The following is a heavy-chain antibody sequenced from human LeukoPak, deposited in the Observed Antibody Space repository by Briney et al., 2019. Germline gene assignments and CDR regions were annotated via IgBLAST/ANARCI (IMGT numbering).Heavy chain of an antibody. CDR1: GVTFINYG. CDR2: ISGSGGST. J-gene: IGHJ4*02. CDR3: AKGHSAHGTGFDC. Sequence: GGSLRLSCAAPGVTFINYGMSWVRRAPGKGLEWVSGISGSGGSTYYADSVKGRFTISRDNSKNTLYLQMNSLRAEDTAVYYCAKGHSAHGTGFDCWGQGTLVAVSS. V-gene: IGHV3-23*01. D-gene: IGHD1-14*01.